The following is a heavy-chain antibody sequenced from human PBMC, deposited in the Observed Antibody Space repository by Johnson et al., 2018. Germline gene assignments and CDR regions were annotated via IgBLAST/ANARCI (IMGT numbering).Heavy chain of an antibody. CDR3: AKDVGFYGSVYYSYMDV. V-gene: IGHV3-23*04. Sequence: VQLVESGGGLVQPGGSLRLSCAASGFTFSSYAMSWVRQAPGKGLEWVSAISGSGGSTYYADSVKGRFTIPRDNSKNALYREMNSLRAEDTAVYYCAKDVGFYGSVYYSYMDVWGKGTTVTVAS. J-gene: IGHJ6*03. CDR1: GFTFSSYA. D-gene: IGHD6-19*01. CDR2: ISGSGGST.